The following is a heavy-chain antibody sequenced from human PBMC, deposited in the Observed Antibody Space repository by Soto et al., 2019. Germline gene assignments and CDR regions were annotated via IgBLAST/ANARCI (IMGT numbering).Heavy chain of an antibody. Sequence: GGSLRLSCTASGFTFGDYAMSWFRQAPGKGLEWVGFIRSKAYGGTTEYAASVKGRFTISRDDSKSIAYLQMNSLKTEDTAVYYCTRPKYLVSDIVVVVAATDNWFDPWGQGTLVTVSS. V-gene: IGHV3-49*03. D-gene: IGHD2-15*01. CDR3: TRPKYLVSDIVVVVAATDNWFDP. CDR1: GFTFGDYA. CDR2: IRSKAYGGTT. J-gene: IGHJ5*02.